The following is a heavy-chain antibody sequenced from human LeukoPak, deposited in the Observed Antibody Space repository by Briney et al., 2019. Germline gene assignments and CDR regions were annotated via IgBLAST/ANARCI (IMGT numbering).Heavy chain of an antibody. J-gene: IGHJ5*02. D-gene: IGHD3-16*01. CDR3: AASGYAVWRSVDR. CDR2: IWYDGSNK. V-gene: IGHV3-33*01. Sequence: RPGGSLRLSCAASGFTFSSYGMHWVRQAPGKGLEWVAVIWYDGSNKYYADSVKGRFTISRDNSKNTLYLQMNSLRAEDTAVYYCAASGYAVWRSVDRWGQGTRVTVSS. CDR1: GFTFSSYG.